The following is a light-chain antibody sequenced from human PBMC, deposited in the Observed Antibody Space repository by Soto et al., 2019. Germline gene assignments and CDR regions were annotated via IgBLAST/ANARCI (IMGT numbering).Light chain of an antibody. V-gene: IGKV3-20*01. CDR2: GAS. Sequence: EIALTQSPGTLSLSPGERASLCCTASQSISSSYLAWYQQKPGQAPRLLIYGASSRATGIPDRFSGSGSGTDFTLTISRLEPEDFAVYYCQQYGSSLPWTFGQGTKVDIK. J-gene: IGKJ1*01. CDR1: QSISSSY. CDR3: QQYGSSLPWT.